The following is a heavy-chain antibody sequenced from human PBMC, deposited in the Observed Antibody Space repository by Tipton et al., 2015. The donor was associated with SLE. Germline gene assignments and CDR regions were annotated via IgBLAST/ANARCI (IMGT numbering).Heavy chain of an antibody. CDR3: ARRRGGYAGFDL. D-gene: IGHD5-12*01. J-gene: IGHJ2*01. CDR2: IYYSGST. V-gene: IGHV4-39*01. Sequence: TLSLTCTVSGGSLSSSGYYWGWIRQPPGKGLEWIGSIYYSGSTYYNPSLKSRVTISVDTSKNQFSLKRSSVTAADTAVYYCARRRGGYAGFDLWGRGTLVTVSS. CDR1: GGSLSSSGYY.